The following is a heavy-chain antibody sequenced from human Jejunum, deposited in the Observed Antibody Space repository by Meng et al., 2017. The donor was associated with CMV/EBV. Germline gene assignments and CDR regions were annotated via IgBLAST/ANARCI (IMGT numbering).Heavy chain of an antibody. D-gene: IGHD2-21*02. CDR1: GGSLSSRNW. V-gene: IGHV4-4*02. CDR2: IYHSGST. CDR3: ARVGAYCGGDCYHPR. J-gene: IGHJ4*02. Sequence: GQRTAAGAGLGKPSGHLSLTCAVAGGSLSSRNWGSGVRQPPGKGLEWIGEIYHSGSTNYNPSLKSRVTISVDESKNQFSLRLSSVTAADTAVYYCARVGAYCGGDCYHPRWGQGTLVTVSS.